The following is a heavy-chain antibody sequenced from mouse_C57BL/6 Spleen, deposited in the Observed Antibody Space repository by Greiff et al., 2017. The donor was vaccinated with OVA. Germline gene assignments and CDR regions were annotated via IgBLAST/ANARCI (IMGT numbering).Heavy chain of an antibody. CDR2: IDPSDSYT. CDR1: GYTFTSYW. J-gene: IGHJ2*01. V-gene: IGHV1-59*01. Sequence: QVQLKQPGAELVRPGTSVKLSCKASGYTFTSYWMHWVKQRPGQGLEWIGVIDPSDSYTNYNQKFKGKATLTVDTSSSTAYMQLSSLTSEDSAVYYCANNNYYGSRGGFDYWGQGTTLTVSS. CDR3: ANNNYYGSRGGFDY. D-gene: IGHD1-1*01.